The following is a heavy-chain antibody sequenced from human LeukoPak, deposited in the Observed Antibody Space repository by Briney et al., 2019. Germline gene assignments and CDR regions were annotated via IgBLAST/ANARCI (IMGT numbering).Heavy chain of an antibody. V-gene: IGHV3-33*01. J-gene: IGHJ6*02. Sequence: GSLRLSCAASGFTFSSYGMHWVRQAPGKGLEWVAVIWYDGSNKYYADSVKGRFTISRDNSKNTLYLQMNSLRAGDTAVYYCAREAYGSGSESPVYYYYGMDVWGQGTTVTVSS. D-gene: IGHD3-10*01. CDR3: AREAYGSGSESPVYYYYGMDV. CDR1: GFTFSSYG. CDR2: IWYDGSNK.